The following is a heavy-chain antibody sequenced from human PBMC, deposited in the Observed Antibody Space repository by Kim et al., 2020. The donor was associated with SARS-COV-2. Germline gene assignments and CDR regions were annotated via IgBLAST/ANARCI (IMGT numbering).Heavy chain of an antibody. D-gene: IGHD3-16*01. Sequence: SETLSLTCTVSGGSISSGDYYWSWIRQPPGKGLEWIGYIYYSGSTYYNPSLKSRVTISVDTSKDQFSLKLSSVTAADTAVYYCARERTFGGSPFDYWGQGTLVTVSS. J-gene: IGHJ4*02. CDR3: ARERTFGGSPFDY. V-gene: IGHV4-30-4*01. CDR2: IYYSGST. CDR1: GGSISSGDYY.